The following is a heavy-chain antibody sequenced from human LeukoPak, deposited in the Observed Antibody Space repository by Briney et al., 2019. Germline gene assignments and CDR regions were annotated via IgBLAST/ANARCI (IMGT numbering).Heavy chain of an antibody. CDR2: IYSGGST. CDR3: AKDRDGYKFPLLDY. Sequence: IQPGGSLRLSCAASGFTVSSNYMSWVRQAPGKGLEWVSVIYSGGSTYYADSVKGRFTISRDNAKNSLYLQMNSLRAEDTAVYYCAKDRDGYKFPLLDYWGQGTLVTVSS. D-gene: IGHD5-24*01. V-gene: IGHV3-53*05. CDR1: GFTVSSNY. J-gene: IGHJ4*02.